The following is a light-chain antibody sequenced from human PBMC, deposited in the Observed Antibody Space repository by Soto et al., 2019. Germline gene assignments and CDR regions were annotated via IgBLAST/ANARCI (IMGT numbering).Light chain of an antibody. CDR3: QTWGTGIEV. CDR1: SGHSSYA. V-gene: IGLV4-69*01. J-gene: IGLJ3*02. CDR2: LNSDGSH. Sequence: QSVLTQSPSASASLGASVKLICTLSSGHSSYAIAWHQQQPGKGPRYLMKLNSDGSHDKGDGIPDRFSGSSSGAERCLSISSLQSEDEADYYCQTWGTGIEVFGGGTKLTVL.